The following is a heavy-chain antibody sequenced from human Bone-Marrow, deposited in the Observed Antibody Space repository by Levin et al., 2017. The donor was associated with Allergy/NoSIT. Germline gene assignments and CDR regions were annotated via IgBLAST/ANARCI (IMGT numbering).Heavy chain of an antibody. CDR2: ISGSGGST. D-gene: IGHD6-13*01. CDR1: GFTFSSYA. Sequence: GGSLRLSCAASGFTFSSYAMSWVRQAPGKGLEWVSAISGSGGSTYYADSVKGRFTISRDNSKNTLYLQMNSLRAEDTAVYYCAKTPAAYSSSWYYHWGQGTLVTVSS. CDR3: AKTPAAYSSSWYYH. V-gene: IGHV3-23*01. J-gene: IGHJ4*02.